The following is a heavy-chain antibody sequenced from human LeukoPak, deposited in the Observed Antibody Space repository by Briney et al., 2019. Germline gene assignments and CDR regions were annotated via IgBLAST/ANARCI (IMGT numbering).Heavy chain of an antibody. J-gene: IGHJ4*02. Sequence: ASVKVSCKASGYTFTSYYMHWVRQAPGQGLEWMGIINPSGGSTSYSQKFQGSVTMTRDTSTSTVYMELNSLRSEDTAVYYCSRYNWNYDYWGQGTLVTVAT. V-gene: IGHV1-46*01. D-gene: IGHD1-20*01. CDR3: SRYNWNYDY. CDR2: INPSGGST. CDR1: GYTFTSYY.